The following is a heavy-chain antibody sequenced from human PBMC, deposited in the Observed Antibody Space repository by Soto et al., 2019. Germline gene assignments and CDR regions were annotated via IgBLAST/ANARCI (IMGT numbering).Heavy chain of an antibody. V-gene: IGHV1-69*01. J-gene: IGHJ6*02. CDR2: IIPIFGTA. CDR1: GGTFSSYA. D-gene: IGHD2-15*01. CDR3: ASENAIVVVVAAAHSYGMDV. Sequence: QVQLVQSGAEVMKPGSSVKVSCKASGGTFSSYAISWVRQAPGQGLEWMGGIIPIFGTANYAQKFQGRVTITADESTSTAYMELSSLRSEDTAVYYCASENAIVVVVAAAHSYGMDVWGQGTTVTVSS.